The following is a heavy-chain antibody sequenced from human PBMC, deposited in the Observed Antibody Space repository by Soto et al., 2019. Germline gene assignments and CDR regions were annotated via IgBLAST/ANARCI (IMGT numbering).Heavy chain of an antibody. CDR2: ISAYNGNT. D-gene: IGHD5-12*01. V-gene: IGHV1-18*01. Sequence: GASVKVSCKASGYTFTSYGISWVRQAPGQGLEWMGWISAYNGNTNYAQKLQGRVTMTTDTSTSTAYMELSSLRSEDTAVYYCARDRLRKENYYYYGMDVWGQGTTVTVSS. CDR3: ARDRLRKENYYYYGMDV. CDR1: GYTFTSYG. J-gene: IGHJ6*02.